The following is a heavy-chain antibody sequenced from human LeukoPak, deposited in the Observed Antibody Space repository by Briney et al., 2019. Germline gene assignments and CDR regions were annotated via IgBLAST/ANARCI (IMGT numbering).Heavy chain of an antibody. J-gene: IGHJ4*02. D-gene: IGHD5-24*01. V-gene: IGHV1-2*02. CDR3: ARDRYGDGFAHLDY. CDR1: GYTFTSYA. CDR2: ITASSGT. Sequence: ASVKVSCEASGYTFTSYAIHWVGQAPGQGLEWMGWITASSGTTYPQKFQGRLVITWDTSITTAYMDLSRLTTDDTAVYYCARDRYGDGFAHLDYWGQGALVTVSS.